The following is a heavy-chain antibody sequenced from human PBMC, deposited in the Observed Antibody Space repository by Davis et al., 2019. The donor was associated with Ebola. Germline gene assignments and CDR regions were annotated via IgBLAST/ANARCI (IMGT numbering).Heavy chain of an antibody. D-gene: IGHD3-3*01. CDR1: GFTVSSNY. V-gene: IGHV3-53*01. CDR2: IYSGGST. J-gene: IGHJ5*02. CDR3: ARDFTIFGVGTLIDP. Sequence: PGGSLRLSCAASGFTVSSNYMSWVRQAPGKGLEWVSVIYSGGSTYYADSVKGRFTISRDNSKNTLYLQMNSLRAEDTAVYYCARDFTIFGVGTLIDPWGQGTLVTVSS.